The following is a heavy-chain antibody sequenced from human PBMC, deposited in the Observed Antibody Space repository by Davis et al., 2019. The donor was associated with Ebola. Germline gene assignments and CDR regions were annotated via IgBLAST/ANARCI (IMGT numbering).Heavy chain of an antibody. CDR3: ARGVTMIVVAYFDY. D-gene: IGHD3-22*01. Sequence: ASVKVSCKASGYTFTSYSISWVRQAPGQGLEWMGWISAYNGNTNYAQKLQGRVTMTTDTSTSTAYMELRSLRSDNTAVYYCARGVTMIVVAYFDYWGQGTLVTVSS. V-gene: IGHV1-18*01. CDR1: GYTFTSYS. J-gene: IGHJ4*02. CDR2: ISAYNGNT.